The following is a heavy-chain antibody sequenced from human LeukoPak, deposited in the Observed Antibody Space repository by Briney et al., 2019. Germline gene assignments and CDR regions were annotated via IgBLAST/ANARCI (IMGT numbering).Heavy chain of an antibody. CDR1: GDSVSSTSAC. CDR3: SREGDWAGTAY. CDR2: TCYRSRWGS. V-gene: IGHV6-1*01. Sequence: SRTLSLTCAISGDSVSSTSACWTWIRQSPSSGLEWLGRTCYRSRWGSDYAPSLKSRITVNADTSKNQFSLQLKSLTPEDTAVYYCSREGDWAGTAYWGQGTLVAVPA. J-gene: IGHJ4*02. D-gene: IGHD3/OR15-3a*01.